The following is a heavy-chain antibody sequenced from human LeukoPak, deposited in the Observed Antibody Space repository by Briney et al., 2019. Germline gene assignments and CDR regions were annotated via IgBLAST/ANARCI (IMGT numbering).Heavy chain of an antibody. CDR1: GYTFTGYY. D-gene: IGHD1-26*01. CDR2: INPSGGST. V-gene: IGHV1-46*01. J-gene: IGHJ6*03. CDR3: ARDPGGYYYYYMDV. Sequence: ASVKVSCKASGYTFTGYYMNWVRQAPGQGLEWMGIINPSGGSTSYAQKFQGRVTMTRDMSTSTVYMELSSLRSEDTAVYYCARDPGGYYYYYMDVWGKGTTVTVSS.